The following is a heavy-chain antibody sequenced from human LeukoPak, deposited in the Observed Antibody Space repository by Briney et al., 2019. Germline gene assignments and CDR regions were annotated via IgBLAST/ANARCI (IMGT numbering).Heavy chain of an antibody. CDR3: ARRAGGYSHPYDY. CDR1: GFTVSGNY. Sequence: AGGSLRLSCAVSGFTVSGNYMSWVRQAPGKGLEWVSLIYSGGTTYYADSVKGRFTISRDNSKNTLYPQMNSLRAEDTAVYYCARRAGGYSHPYDYWGQGILVTVSS. V-gene: IGHV3-53*01. J-gene: IGHJ4*02. D-gene: IGHD4-23*01. CDR2: IYSGGTT.